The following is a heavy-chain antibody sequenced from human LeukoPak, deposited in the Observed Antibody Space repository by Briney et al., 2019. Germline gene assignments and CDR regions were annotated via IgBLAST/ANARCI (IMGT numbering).Heavy chain of an antibody. Sequence: ASVKVSCKASGYTFTGYYIHWVRQAPGQGLECMGWINPNSGGTKYAQKFQARVTLTRDTSISSAYMELTRLRSDDTAVYFCARGPYSYDSSGAFDIWGQGTMVTVSS. CDR3: ARGPYSYDSSGAFDI. CDR2: INPNSGGT. CDR1: GYTFTGYY. J-gene: IGHJ3*02. D-gene: IGHD3-22*01. V-gene: IGHV1-2*02.